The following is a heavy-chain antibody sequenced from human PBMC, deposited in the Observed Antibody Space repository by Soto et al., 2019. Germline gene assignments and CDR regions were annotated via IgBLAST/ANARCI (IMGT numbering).Heavy chain of an antibody. CDR3: TPILLWFGELSGSFDY. Sequence: GGSLRLSCAASGFTFSNAWMSWVRQAPGKGLEWVGRIKSKTDGGTTDYAAPVKGRFTISRDDSKNTLDLQMNSLKTEDTAVYYCTPILLWFGELSGSFDYWGQGTLVTVSS. D-gene: IGHD3-10*01. CDR1: GFTFSNAW. J-gene: IGHJ4*02. V-gene: IGHV3-15*01. CDR2: IKSKTDGGTT.